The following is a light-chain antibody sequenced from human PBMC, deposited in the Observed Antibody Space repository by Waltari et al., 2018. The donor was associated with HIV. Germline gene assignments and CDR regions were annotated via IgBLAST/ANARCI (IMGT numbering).Light chain of an antibody. V-gene: IGLV2-18*02. CDR2: EVT. CDR1: SSDIGSYNR. Sequence: QSTLTQPPSVSGSLGQSVTIASSGTSSDIGSYNRVSWYQQPPGTAPKLIIYEVTNRPSGVAVRFSGSKSGNTASLTISGLQAEDEADYYCSSYTTSSTWVFGGGTQLTVL. J-gene: IGLJ3*02. CDR3: SSYTTSSTWV.